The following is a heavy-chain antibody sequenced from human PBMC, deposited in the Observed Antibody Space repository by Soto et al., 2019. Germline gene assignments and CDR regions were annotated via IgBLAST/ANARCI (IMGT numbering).Heavy chain of an antibody. Sequence: SETLSLTCAVSGGSISSGGYSWSWIRQPPXKGLEWIGYIYHSGSTYYNPSLKSRVTISVDRSKNQFSLKLSSVTAADTAVYYCARGQGYCSSTSCHSFDYWGQGTLVTVSS. D-gene: IGHD2-2*01. J-gene: IGHJ4*02. V-gene: IGHV4-30-2*01. CDR3: ARGQGYCSSTSCHSFDY. CDR1: GGSISSGGYS. CDR2: IYHSGST.